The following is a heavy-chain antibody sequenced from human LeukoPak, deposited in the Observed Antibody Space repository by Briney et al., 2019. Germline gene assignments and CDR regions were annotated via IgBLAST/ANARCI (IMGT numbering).Heavy chain of an antibody. Sequence: GASVKVSCKASGYTFTGYYMHWVRQAPGQGLEWMGWISTYNGITSYAQKLQGRVTMTTDTSSTTAYMELRSLRSDDTALYYCARDRGLRATAGTRIDFWGQGTLVTVSS. CDR3: ARDRGLRATAGTRIDF. D-gene: IGHD6-13*01. V-gene: IGHV1-18*04. CDR1: GYTFTGYY. CDR2: ISTYNGIT. J-gene: IGHJ4*02.